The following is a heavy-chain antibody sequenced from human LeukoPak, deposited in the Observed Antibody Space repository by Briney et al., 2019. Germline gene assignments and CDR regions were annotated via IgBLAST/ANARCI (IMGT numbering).Heavy chain of an antibody. V-gene: IGHV4-59*08. CDR3: AGGFSSSCYNWFDP. Sequence: SETLSLTCTVSGGSISSYYWSWIRQPPGKGLEWIGYIYYSGSTNYNPSLKSRVTISVDTSKNQFSLKLSSVTAADTAVYYCAGGFSSSCYNWFDPWGQGTLVTVSS. CDR1: GGSISSYY. D-gene: IGHD6-13*01. CDR2: IYYSGST. J-gene: IGHJ5*02.